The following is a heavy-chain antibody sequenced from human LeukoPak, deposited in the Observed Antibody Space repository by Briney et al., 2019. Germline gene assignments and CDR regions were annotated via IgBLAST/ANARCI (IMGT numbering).Heavy chain of an antibody. J-gene: IGHJ4*02. CDR2: IASDGGAK. V-gene: IGHV3-30*03. CDR3: AREATWGQWYFDH. Sequence: GGSLRLSRVASGFSFSNHGMHWVRQAPGKGLEWVSVIASDGGAKFYADSVKGRFTLSRDSSKNMFFLQMNFLTVEDTAIYYCAREATWGQWYFDHWGQGTPVTVSS. D-gene: IGHD6-19*01. CDR1: GFSFSNHG.